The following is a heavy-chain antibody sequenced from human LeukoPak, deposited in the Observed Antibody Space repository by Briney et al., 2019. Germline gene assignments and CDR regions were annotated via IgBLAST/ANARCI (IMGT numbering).Heavy chain of an antibody. Sequence: QPGGSLRLSCVASGFTFDFDNYGMHWVRQAPGKALEWVAFIRYDESNKYYADSVKGRFTISRDKTQNTVYLQMNSLRAEDTAVYYCARDASSAPDHLDYWGQGTLVTVSS. CDR1: GFTFDFDNYG. V-gene: IGHV3-30*02. J-gene: IGHJ4*02. CDR3: ARDASSAPDHLDY. CDR2: IRYDESNK. D-gene: IGHD6-6*01.